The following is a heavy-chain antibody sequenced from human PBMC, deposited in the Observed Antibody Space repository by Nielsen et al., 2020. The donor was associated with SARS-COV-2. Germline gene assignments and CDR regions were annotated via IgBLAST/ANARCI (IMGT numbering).Heavy chain of an antibody. CDR2: IYPGDSDT. CDR1: GYSFTSYW. D-gene: IGHD4-17*01. CDR3: ARLSLSDYVLFNYYGMDV. V-gene: IGHV5-51*01. J-gene: IGHJ6*02. Sequence: KVSCKGSGYSFTSYWIGWVRQMPGKGLEWMGIIYPGDSDTRYSPSFQGQVTISADKSISTAYLQWSSLKASDTAMYYCARLSLSDYVLFNYYGMDVWGQGTTVTVSS.